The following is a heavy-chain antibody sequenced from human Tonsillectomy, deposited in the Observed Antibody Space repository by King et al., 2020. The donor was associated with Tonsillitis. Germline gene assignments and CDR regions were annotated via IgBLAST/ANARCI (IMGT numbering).Heavy chain of an antibody. CDR3: ARGLFSGSYYFDY. CDR2: MSDSGSDT. Sequence: VQLVESEEGLVQPGGSLRLSCAASGFPFSTYSINWVRQAPGKGLEWISYMSDSGSDTYDADSVKGRFTTSRDNAKNLLYLQMNSLRVEDTAVYYCARGLFSGSYYFDYWGQGTLVTVSS. J-gene: IGHJ4*02. V-gene: IGHV3-48*01. CDR1: GFPFSTYS. D-gene: IGHD1-26*01.